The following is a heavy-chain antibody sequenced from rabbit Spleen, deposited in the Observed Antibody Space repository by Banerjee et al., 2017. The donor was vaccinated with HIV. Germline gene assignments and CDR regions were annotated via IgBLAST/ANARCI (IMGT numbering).Heavy chain of an antibody. D-gene: IGHD1-1*01. V-gene: IGHV1S45*01. Sequence: QEQLVESGGDLVKPEGSLTLTCTASGFTLSSSYWICWVRQAPGKGLEWIGCIYISGGNTYYASWARGRFTISKTSSTTVTLQMTSLTAADTATYFCARDLVDVIGWNFNLWGPGTLVTVS. CDR3: ARDLVDVIGWNFNL. J-gene: IGHJ4*01. CDR1: GFTLSSSYW. CDR2: IYISGGNT.